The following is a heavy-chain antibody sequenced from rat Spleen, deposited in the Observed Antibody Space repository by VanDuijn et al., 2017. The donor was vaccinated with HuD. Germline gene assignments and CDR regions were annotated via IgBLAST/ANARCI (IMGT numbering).Heavy chain of an antibody. CDR3: ARHRYKRTVAAVDY. CDR2: ISPSGGTT. D-gene: IGHD1-8*01. V-gene: IGHV5-31*01. Sequence: EVQLVESGGGLVQPGRSLKLSCEASGFTFNNYWMTWIRQAPGKGLEWVASISPSGGTTYYRDSVKGRFTISRDNAKSTLYLQMDSLRSEDTATYYCARHRYKRTVAAVDYWGQGVMVTVSS. CDR1: GFTFNNYW. J-gene: IGHJ2*01.